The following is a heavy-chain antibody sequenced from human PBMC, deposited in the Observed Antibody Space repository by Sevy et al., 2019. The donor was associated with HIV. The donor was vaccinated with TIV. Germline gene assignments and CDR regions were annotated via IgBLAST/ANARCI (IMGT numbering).Heavy chain of an antibody. CDR3: ARDWGTPPTAILYYFDF. D-gene: IGHD3-16*01. Sequence: GGSLRLSCAASTFTFGHYAMHWVRQAPGKGLQWVAGISYEGSNEYYTDSVKGRFTISRDNSKNTLNLEMNNLVVEDTALYYCARDWGTPPTAILYYFDFWGQGIPVTVSS. CDR1: TFTFGHYA. J-gene: IGHJ4*02. V-gene: IGHV3-30*04. CDR2: ISYEGSNE.